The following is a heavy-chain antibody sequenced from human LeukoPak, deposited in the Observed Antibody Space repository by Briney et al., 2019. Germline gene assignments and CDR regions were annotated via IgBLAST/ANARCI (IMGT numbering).Heavy chain of an antibody. CDR3: ANQESSDS. J-gene: IGHJ5*01. Sequence: SVKVSCKASGGTFCSYAISWVRQAPGQGLEWMGRIIPIFGTANYAQTFQGRVTITADKSTSTAYMELSSLSSEDTAVYRCANQESSDSWGQGTLVTVSS. D-gene: IGHD2-2*01. CDR1: GGTFCSYA. V-gene: IGHV1-69*06. CDR2: IIPIFGTA.